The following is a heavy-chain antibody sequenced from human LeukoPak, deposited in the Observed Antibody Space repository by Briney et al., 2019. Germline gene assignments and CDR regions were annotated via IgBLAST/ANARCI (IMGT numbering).Heavy chain of an antibody. D-gene: IGHD6-19*01. V-gene: IGHV3-23*01. CDR1: GFAFGSEA. Sequence: HPGGSLRLSCAVSGFAFGSEAMSWVRQAPGKGLEWVSAISGSGGSTYYADSVKGRFTISRDNSKNTLYLQMNSLRAEDTAVYYCAREYSSGWALDYWGQGTLVTVSS. CDR2: ISGSGGST. J-gene: IGHJ4*02. CDR3: AREYSSGWALDY.